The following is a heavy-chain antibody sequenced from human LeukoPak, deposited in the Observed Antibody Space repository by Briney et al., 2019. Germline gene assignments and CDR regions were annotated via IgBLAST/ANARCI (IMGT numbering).Heavy chain of an antibody. J-gene: IGHJ4*02. V-gene: IGHV4-61*02. Sequence: PSETLSLTCTVSGGSISSGSYYWSWIRQPAGKGLEWIGRIYTSGCTNYNPSLKSRVTISVDTSKNQFSLKLSSVTAADTAVYYCARGSHRHSYGDYWGQGTLVTVSS. CDR3: ARGSHRHSYGDY. CDR1: GGSISSGSYY. D-gene: IGHD5-18*01. CDR2: IYTSGCT.